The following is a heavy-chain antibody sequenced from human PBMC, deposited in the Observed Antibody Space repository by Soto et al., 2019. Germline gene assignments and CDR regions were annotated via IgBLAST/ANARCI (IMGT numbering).Heavy chain of an antibody. CDR3: ARVDYPDYYGMDV. V-gene: IGHV1-2*02. D-gene: IGHD4-17*01. J-gene: IGHJ6*02. CDR2: INPNSGGT. CDR1: AYTFTSYG. Sequence: ASSKVSCKESAYTFTSYGIIWVRQDPGQGLEWMGWINPNSGGTNYAQKFQGRVTMTRDTSISTAYMELSRLRSDDTAVYYCARVDYPDYYGMDVWGQGTTVNLSS.